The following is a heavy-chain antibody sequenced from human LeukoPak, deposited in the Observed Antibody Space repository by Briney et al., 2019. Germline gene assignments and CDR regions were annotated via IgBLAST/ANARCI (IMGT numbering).Heavy chain of an antibody. V-gene: IGHV4-30-2*01. Sequence: PSQTLSLTCAVPGGSISSGGYSWSWIRQPPGKGLEWIGYIYHSGSTYYNPSLKSRVTISVDRSKNQFSLKLSSVTAADTAVYYCARGRRGYYYDSSGYTDYFDYWGQGTLVTVSS. CDR1: GGSISSGGYS. CDR2: IYHSGST. CDR3: ARGRRGYYYDSSGYTDYFDY. D-gene: IGHD3-22*01. J-gene: IGHJ4*02.